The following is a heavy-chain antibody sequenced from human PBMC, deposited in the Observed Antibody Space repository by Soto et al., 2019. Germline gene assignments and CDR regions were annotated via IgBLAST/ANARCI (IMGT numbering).Heavy chain of an antibody. CDR1: GFTFGDYA. D-gene: IGHD6-13*01. J-gene: IGHJ4*02. Sequence: EVQLVESGGGLVQPGRSLRLSCAASGFTFGDYAMHWVRQTPGKGLEWISNISWDSGTINYADAVKGRFTISRDNTKNSRYLQMNSLRPEDTALYYCASLVRAAGRGTDYWGQGTLVTVSS. V-gene: IGHV3-9*01. CDR3: ASLVRAAGRGTDY. CDR2: ISWDSGTI.